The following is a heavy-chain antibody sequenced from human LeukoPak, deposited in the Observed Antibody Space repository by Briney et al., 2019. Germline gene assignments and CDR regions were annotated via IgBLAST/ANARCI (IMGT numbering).Heavy chain of an antibody. Sequence: GGSLRLSCAASGFTFSSYEMNWVCQAPGKGLEWVSYISSSGGTRYYADSVKGRFTISRDNAKNSLYLQMSSLRAEDTAVYYCARGGLGYCSGGSCYYFDYWGQGTRVTVSS. CDR2: ISSSGGTR. J-gene: IGHJ4*02. V-gene: IGHV3-48*03. D-gene: IGHD2-15*01. CDR3: ARGGLGYCSGGSCYYFDY. CDR1: GFTFSSYE.